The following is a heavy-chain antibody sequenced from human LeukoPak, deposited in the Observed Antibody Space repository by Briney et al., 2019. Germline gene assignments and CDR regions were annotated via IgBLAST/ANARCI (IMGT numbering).Heavy chain of an antibody. CDR1: GGSISSSNVY. D-gene: IGHD3-10*01. J-gene: IGHJ5*02. CDR2: IYYSGST. Sequence: SETLSLTCTVSGGSISSSNVYWSWIRQPPGKGLEWIGYIYYSGSTKYQPSLNRRVTISVDTSKNQFSLKLSSVTAADTAVYYCARGGYYGSGNDFRFDPWGQGTLVTVSS. V-gene: IGHV4-61*01. CDR3: ARGGYYGSGNDFRFDP.